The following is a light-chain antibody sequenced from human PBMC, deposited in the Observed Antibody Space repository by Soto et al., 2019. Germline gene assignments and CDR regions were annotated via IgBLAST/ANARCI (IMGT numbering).Light chain of an antibody. CDR2: DAS. V-gene: IGKV3-11*01. Sequence: EIVMTQSPATLSVSPGDRATLSCRASQSVNNFLAWYQQKPGQTPRLLIYDASKRATGIPGRFSGSGSGTDFTLTISSLEPEDFAVYYCQQYNSYSYTFGQGTKVDIK. CDR1: QSVNNF. J-gene: IGKJ2*01. CDR3: QQYNSYSYT.